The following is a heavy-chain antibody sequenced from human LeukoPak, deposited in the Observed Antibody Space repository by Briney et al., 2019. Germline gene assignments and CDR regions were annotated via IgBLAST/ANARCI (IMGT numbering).Heavy chain of an antibody. V-gene: IGHV3-30*04. CDR2: ISTDGNDK. J-gene: IGHJ4*02. CDR3: AKDTSVSADYYFDY. D-gene: IGHD3-16*01. CDR1: GFTFSGYT. Sequence: GGSLRLSCAASGFTFSGYTMHWVRQAPGKGLEWLTVISTDGNDKHYADSVKGRFTVSRDNSKNTLFLQMNNLRTEDTAVYYCAKDTSVSADYYFDYWGQGTLVTVSS.